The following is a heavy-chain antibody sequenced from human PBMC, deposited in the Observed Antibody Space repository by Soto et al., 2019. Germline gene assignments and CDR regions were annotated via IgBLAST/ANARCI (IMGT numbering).Heavy chain of an antibody. Sequence: EVQLLESGGGLVQPGGSLRLSCAASGFTFSSYAMSWVRQAPGKGLEWVSAISGSGGSTYYADSVKGRFTISRDNSKDALYLQMNSLRAEDTAVYYGAKAAVAGPYYYYGMDVWGQGTTVTVSS. CDR2: ISGSGGST. J-gene: IGHJ6*02. CDR3: AKAAVAGPYYYYGMDV. CDR1: GFTFSSYA. V-gene: IGHV3-23*01. D-gene: IGHD6-19*01.